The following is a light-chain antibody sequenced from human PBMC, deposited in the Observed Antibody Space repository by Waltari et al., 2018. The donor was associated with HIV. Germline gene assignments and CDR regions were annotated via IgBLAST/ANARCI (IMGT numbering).Light chain of an antibody. CDR3: CSYAGSYTFV. Sequence: QSALTQPRSVSGSPGQSVAISCTGTSSDVGGYNSVSRYQQHPGKALKLMIYDVPKRPSGVPDRFSGSKSGNTASLTISGLQAEDEADYYCCSYAGSYTFVFGGGTKLTVL. CDR1: SSDVGGYNS. J-gene: IGLJ3*02. CDR2: DVP. V-gene: IGLV2-11*01.